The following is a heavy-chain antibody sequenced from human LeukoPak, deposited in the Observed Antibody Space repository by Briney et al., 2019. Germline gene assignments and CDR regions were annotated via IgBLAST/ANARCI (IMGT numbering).Heavy chain of an antibody. CDR1: GFTFSSYS. Sequence: PGGSLRLSCAASGFTFSSYSMNWVRQAPGKGLEWVSSISSSSSYIYYADSVKGRFTISRDNAKNSLYLQMNSLRPEDAAVYYCAKAPVTTCRGAFCYPFDYWGLGTLVTVSS. V-gene: IGHV3-21*04. CDR3: AKAPVTTCRGAFCYPFDY. D-gene: IGHD2-15*01. CDR2: ISSSSSYI. J-gene: IGHJ4*02.